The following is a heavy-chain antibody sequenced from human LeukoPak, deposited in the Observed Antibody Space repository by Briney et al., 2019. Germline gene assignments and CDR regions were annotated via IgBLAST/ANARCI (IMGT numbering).Heavy chain of an antibody. CDR2: INDDGSDT. CDR1: GFTFKLYW. J-gene: IGHJ5*02. V-gene: IGHV3-74*01. Sequence: SGGSLRLSCAASGFTFKLYWVHWVCQVPGKRPVWVSRINDDGSDTIYADSVRGRFTISRDDAKNTVYLQMNNLRAEDTAVYYCVRGGPSTWSWGQGTLVTVSS. CDR3: VRGGPSTWS. D-gene: IGHD2-15*01.